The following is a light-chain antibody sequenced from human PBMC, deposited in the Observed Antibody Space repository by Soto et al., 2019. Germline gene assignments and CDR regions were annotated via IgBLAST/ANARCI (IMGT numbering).Light chain of an antibody. CDR2: SAS. Sequence: EIVLTQSPGTLSLSPGERGTLSCRASQNLGTLYLAWFQQKSGQAPRLLIYSASRRATGIPDRFTGSGSGTDFTLTISRLEPEDFAVYYCQQYGSSPLTFGQGTKVDIK. V-gene: IGKV3-20*01. CDR3: QQYGSSPLT. J-gene: IGKJ1*01. CDR1: QNLGTLY.